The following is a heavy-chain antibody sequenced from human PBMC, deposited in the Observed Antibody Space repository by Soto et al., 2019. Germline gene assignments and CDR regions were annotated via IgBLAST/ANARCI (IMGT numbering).Heavy chain of an antibody. CDR2: TYYRSKWYY. Sequence: SQTLSLTCAITGDSVSSNSAGWSWVRQSPSRGLEWLGRTYYRSKWYYEYAVSVRGRITINPDTSKNQYSLQLNSVTPEDTAVYFCARGEQYSGRIFDHWDQGTLVTVS. V-gene: IGHV6-1*01. J-gene: IGHJ4*01. CDR1: GDSVSSNSAG. D-gene: IGHD1-26*01. CDR3: ARGEQYSGRIFDH.